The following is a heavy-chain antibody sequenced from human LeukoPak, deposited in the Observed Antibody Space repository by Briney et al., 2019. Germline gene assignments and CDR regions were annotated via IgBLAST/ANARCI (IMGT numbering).Heavy chain of an antibody. CDR1: GYTFTSYA. V-gene: IGHV1-3*04. J-gene: IGHJ5*02. Sequence: ASVKVSCTASGYTFTSYAMHWVRQAPGQRLEWMGWINTGKGNTKYSQKFQGRVAITMDTSASTAYMELSSLRSEDTAVYYCARDHVVGLAPFDPWGQGTLVTVSS. D-gene: IGHD2-15*01. CDR3: ARDHVVGLAPFDP. CDR2: INTGKGNT.